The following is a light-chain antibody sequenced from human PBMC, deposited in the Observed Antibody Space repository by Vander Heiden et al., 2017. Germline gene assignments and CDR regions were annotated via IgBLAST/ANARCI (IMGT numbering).Light chain of an antibody. J-gene: IGKJ5*01. CDR3: QHCDKLRVT. CDR2: DAS. Sequence: DIQLTQSPSSLSASVGDRVTITCQATQDISNYLNWYQQQPGKAPKLLIYDASNLETGVPSRFSGSGSGTDFTITISSLQPEEIATYYCQHCDKLRVTCGQGTRLXMK. CDR1: QDISNY. V-gene: IGKV1-33*01.